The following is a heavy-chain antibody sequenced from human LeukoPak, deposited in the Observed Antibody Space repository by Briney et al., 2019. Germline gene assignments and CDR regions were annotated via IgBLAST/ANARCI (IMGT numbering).Heavy chain of an antibody. CDR3: ARGLWGIVGATDY. V-gene: IGHV3-7*01. CDR1: GFTFSSYW. D-gene: IGHD1-26*01. Sequence: GGSLRLSCAASGFTFSSYWMSWVRQAPGKGLEWVANIKQDGSEKYYVDSVKGRFTISRDNAKNSLYLQMNSLRAEDTAVYYCARGLWGIVGATDYWGQGTLVTVSS. CDR2: IKQDGSEK. J-gene: IGHJ4*02.